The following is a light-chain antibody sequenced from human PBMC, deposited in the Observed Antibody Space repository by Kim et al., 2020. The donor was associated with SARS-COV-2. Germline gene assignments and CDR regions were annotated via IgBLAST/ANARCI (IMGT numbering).Light chain of an antibody. Sequence: WSQGERATCSCRPSQSVSRYLAWDQQKPGQAPRRFIYSSTTRATGIPDRFTGSGSGTDFTLTISRLEPEDFAMYYCQQYGSSPLTFGGGTKVDIK. V-gene: IGKV3-20*01. CDR1: QSVSRY. CDR3: QQYGSSPLT. CDR2: SST. J-gene: IGKJ4*01.